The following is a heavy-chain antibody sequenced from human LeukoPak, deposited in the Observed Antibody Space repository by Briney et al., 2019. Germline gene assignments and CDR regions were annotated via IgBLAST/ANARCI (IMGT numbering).Heavy chain of an antibody. D-gene: IGHD1-26*01. Sequence: ASVKVSCKASGYTFTSYGISWVRQATGQGLEWMGWINPNSGGTNYAQKFQGRVTMTRDTSISTAYMELSRLRSDDTAVYYCAREAVGAFDYWGQGTLVTVSS. V-gene: IGHV1-2*02. J-gene: IGHJ4*02. CDR3: AREAVGAFDY. CDR1: GYTFTSYG. CDR2: INPNSGGT.